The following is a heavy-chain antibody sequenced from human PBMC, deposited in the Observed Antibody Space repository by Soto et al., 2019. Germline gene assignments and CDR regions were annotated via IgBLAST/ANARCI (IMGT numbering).Heavy chain of an antibody. J-gene: IGHJ3*02. Sequence: GGSLRLSCAASGFTFSSYWMHWVRQAPGKGLVWVSRINSDGSSTSYADSVKGRFTISRDNAKNTLYLQMNSLRAEDTAVYYCARYLSVRGMIVDDAFDSWGQGTIVTLSS. V-gene: IGHV3-74*01. CDR3: ARYLSVRGMIVDDAFDS. CDR1: GFTFSSYW. D-gene: IGHD3-22*01. CDR2: INSDGSST.